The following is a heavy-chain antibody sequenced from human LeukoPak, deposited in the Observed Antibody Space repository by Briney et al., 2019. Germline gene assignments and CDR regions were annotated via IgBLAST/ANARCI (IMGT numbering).Heavy chain of an antibody. Sequence: PSETLSLTCTVSGRSVSNTHYYWAWIRQPPGKGLEWIGSVSHNGSTYYNPSLKSRVSTSVDTSKNQFSLNLSSVIAADTVAYYYARKVVRGVICWFDAWGQGTLVTVSS. J-gene: IGHJ5*02. V-gene: IGHV4-39*01. D-gene: IGHD3-10*01. CDR1: GRSVSNTHYY. CDR3: ARKVVRGVICWFDA. CDR2: VSHNGST.